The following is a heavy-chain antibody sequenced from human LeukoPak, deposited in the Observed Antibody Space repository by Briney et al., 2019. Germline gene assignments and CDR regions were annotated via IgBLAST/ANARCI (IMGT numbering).Heavy chain of an antibody. CDR3: ARAMVRGVNAYDY. J-gene: IGHJ4*02. CDR1: GFTFSSYD. D-gene: IGHD3-10*01. V-gene: IGHV3-13*04. CDR2: IGTAGDT. Sequence: GSLRLSCAAPGFTFSSYDMHWVRQATGKGLELVSAIGTAGDTYYPGSVKGRFTISRENAKNSLYLQMNSLRAGDTAVYYCARAMVRGVNAYDYWGQGTLVTVSS.